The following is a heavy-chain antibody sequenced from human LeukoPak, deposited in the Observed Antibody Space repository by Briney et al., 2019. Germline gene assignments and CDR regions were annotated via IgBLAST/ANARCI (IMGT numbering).Heavy chain of an antibody. CDR2: ISWNSGSI. CDR3: AKVVVAATTWYYYGMDV. D-gene: IGHD2-15*01. Sequence: GGSLRLSCAASGITFDDYAMHWVRQAPGKGLEWVSGISWNSGSIGYADSVKGRFTISRDNAKNSLYLQMNSLRAEDTALYYCAKVVVAATTWYYYGMDVWGQGTTVTVSS. CDR1: GITFDDYA. J-gene: IGHJ6*02. V-gene: IGHV3-9*01.